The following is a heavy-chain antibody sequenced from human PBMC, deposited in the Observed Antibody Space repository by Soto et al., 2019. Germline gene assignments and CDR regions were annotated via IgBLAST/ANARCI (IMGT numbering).Heavy chain of an antibody. V-gene: IGHV1-18*01. J-gene: IGHJ6*02. D-gene: IGHD1-26*01. CDR2: ISTYNGNT. CDR3: ARLYIMGTTTSYGMDV. Sequence: GASVKVSCKASGYNFTRFGISCVRQAPGQGLEWMGWISTYNGNTNSAQNLQGRVTMTTDTSTSTAYMELRSLRSDDTAVYYCARLYIMGTTTSYGMDVWGQGTTVTVSS. CDR1: GYNFTRFG.